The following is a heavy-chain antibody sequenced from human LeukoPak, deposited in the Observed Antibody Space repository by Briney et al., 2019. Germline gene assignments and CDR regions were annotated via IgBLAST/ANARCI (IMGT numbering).Heavy chain of an antibody. Sequence: GGSLRLSCAASGFTFSSYGMHWVHQAPGKGLEWVAFIRYDGSNKYYADSVKGRFTISRDNSKNTLYLQMNSLRAEDTAVYYCANMLSTSRLSWGQGTLVTVSS. V-gene: IGHV3-30*02. J-gene: IGHJ4*02. CDR1: GFTFSSYG. D-gene: IGHD5/OR15-5a*01. CDR2: IRYDGSNK. CDR3: ANMLSTSRLS.